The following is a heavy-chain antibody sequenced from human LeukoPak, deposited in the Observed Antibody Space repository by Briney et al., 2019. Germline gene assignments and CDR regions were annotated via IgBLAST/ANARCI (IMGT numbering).Heavy chain of an antibody. D-gene: IGHD1-26*01. CDR3: ARDRRVGATWSVGAFDI. V-gene: IGHV3-48*03. CDR1: GFSLATYE. Sequence: GGSLRLSCAASGFSLATYEMNWVRQAPGKGLEWVSYISSSGDSIYYADSVKGRFTISRDNAKNSLSLQMNSLRAEDTAIYYCARDRRVGATWSVGAFDIWGQGTTVTVSS. J-gene: IGHJ3*02. CDR2: ISSSGDSI.